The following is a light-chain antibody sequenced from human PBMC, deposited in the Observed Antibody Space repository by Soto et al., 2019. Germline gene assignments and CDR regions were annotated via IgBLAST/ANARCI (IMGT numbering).Light chain of an antibody. J-gene: IGLJ1*01. CDR2: GTS. CDR3: QTSDSGLFGLI. V-gene: IGLV1-40*01. Sequence: QSVLTQPPSVSGAPGQRVTIACTGNNSNIGTGFDVHWYRHFPGAAPKLLLSGTSHRPSGVPDRFSGSKSGTSASLAITGLQADDEADYYCQTSDSGLFGLIFGTGTELTVL. CDR1: NSNIGTGFD.